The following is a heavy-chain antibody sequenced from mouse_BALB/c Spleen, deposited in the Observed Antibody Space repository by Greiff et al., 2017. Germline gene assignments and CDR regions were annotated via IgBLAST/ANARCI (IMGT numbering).Heavy chain of an antibody. V-gene: IGHV2-2*02. CDR2: IWSGGST. Sequence: VHLVESGPGLVQPSQSLSITCTVSGFSLTSYGVHWVRQSPGKGLEWLGVIWSGGSTDYNAAFISRLSISKDNSKSQVFFKMNSLQANDTAIYYCARIEFAYWGQGTLVTVSA. CDR1: GFSLTSYG. CDR3: ARIEFAY. J-gene: IGHJ3*01.